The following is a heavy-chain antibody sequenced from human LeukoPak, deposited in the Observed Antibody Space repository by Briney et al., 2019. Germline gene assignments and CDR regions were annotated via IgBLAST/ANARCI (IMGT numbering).Heavy chain of an antibody. CDR1: GGSVSSGSYY. J-gene: IGHJ6*02. CDR3: ARGVGYCSSTSCYYYYGMDV. V-gene: IGHV4-61*01. CDR2: IYYSGST. Sequence: PSETLSLTCTVSGGSVSSGSYYWSWIRQPPGKGLEWLGYIYYSGSTNYNPSLKSRVTISVDTSKNQFSLKLSSVTAADTAVYYCARGVGYCSSTSCYYYYGMDVWGQGTTVTVSS. D-gene: IGHD2-2*01.